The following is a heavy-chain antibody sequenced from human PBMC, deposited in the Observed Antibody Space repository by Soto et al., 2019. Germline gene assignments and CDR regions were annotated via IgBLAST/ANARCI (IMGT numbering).Heavy chain of an antibody. Sequence: ASVKVSCKASGYTFTSYYVHWVRQAPGQGLEWMGIIYPSDGSTSTAQKFQGRVTVTRDTSTSTVYMELSSLRSEDTAVYYCARGRHDYSNYWGQGTLVTVSS. CDR3: ARGRHDYSNY. CDR1: GYTFTSYY. D-gene: IGHD4-4*01. J-gene: IGHJ4*02. CDR2: IYPSDGST. V-gene: IGHV1-46*01.